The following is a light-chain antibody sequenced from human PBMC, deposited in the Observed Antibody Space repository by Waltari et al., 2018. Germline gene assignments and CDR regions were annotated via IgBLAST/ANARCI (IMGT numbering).Light chain of an antibody. CDR1: QSISSS. CDR3: HQYNDWWT. V-gene: IGKV3-15*01. CDR2: GAS. J-gene: IGKJ1*01. Sequence: EIVMTQSPATLSVSPGERATLSCRASQSISSSLAWYQQKPGQAPRLLIYGASTRVPGIPARFSGSGSGTEFTLTISSLQSEDFVVYYCHQYNDWWTFGQGTKVEIK.